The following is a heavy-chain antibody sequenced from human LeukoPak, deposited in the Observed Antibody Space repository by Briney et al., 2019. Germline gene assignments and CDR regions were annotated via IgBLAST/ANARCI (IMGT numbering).Heavy chain of an antibody. Sequence: GRSLRLSCAASGFTFSSYGMHWVRQAPGKGLEWVAVIWYDGSNKYYADSVKGRFTISRDNSKNTLYLQMNSLRAEDTAVYYCARDHYGGNGWFDPWGQGTLVTVSS. CDR2: IWYDGSNK. J-gene: IGHJ5*02. V-gene: IGHV3-33*08. CDR1: GFTFSSYG. CDR3: ARDHYGGNGWFDP. D-gene: IGHD4-23*01.